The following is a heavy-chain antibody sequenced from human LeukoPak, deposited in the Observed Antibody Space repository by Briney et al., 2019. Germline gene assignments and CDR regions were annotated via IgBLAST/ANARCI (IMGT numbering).Heavy chain of an antibody. D-gene: IGHD3-22*01. CDR3: ARSGLDFSGYTYNWFDP. V-gene: IGHV1-69*05. J-gene: IGHJ5*02. Sequence: ASVKVSCKASGGTFSSYAISWVRQAPGQGLEWMGGIIPIFGTANYAQKFQGRVTITTDESTSTAYMELSSLRSEDTAVYYCARSGLDFSGYTYNWFDPWGQGTLVTVSS. CDR1: GGTFSSYA. CDR2: IIPIFGTA.